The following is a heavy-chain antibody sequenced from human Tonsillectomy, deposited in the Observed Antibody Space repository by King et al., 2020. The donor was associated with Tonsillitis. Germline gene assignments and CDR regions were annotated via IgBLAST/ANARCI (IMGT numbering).Heavy chain of an antibody. J-gene: IGHJ2*01. CDR1: GFTFSRHD. Sequence: VQLVESGGGLVQPGGSLRLSCAASGFTFSRHDMHWVRQVTGKGLEWVSAIDTAGGTYYPDSVKGRCTISRENAKNSLFLQMDSLRAGDTAVYYCAREVCPTWDGEYCRGYWYLDLWGRGTLVTVSS. CDR3: AREVCPTWDGEYCRGYWYLDL. CDR2: IDTAGGT. V-gene: IGHV3-13*01. D-gene: IGHD2/OR15-2a*01.